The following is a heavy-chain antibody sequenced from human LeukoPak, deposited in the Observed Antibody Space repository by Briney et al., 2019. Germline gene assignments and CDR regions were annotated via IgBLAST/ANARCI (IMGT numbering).Heavy chain of an antibody. CDR2: NNHNGGT. Sequence: SETLSLTCAVNGGSFSGYYWSWIRQPPGKGLEWIGENNHNGGTNYNPSLKSRVTISLDTSKNRSSLGLSSVTAADTAVYYCAILRPSYYDSGTYRDYWGQGTLVTVSS. J-gene: IGHJ4*02. CDR3: AILRPSYYDSGTYRDY. CDR1: GGSFSGYY. D-gene: IGHD3-10*01. V-gene: IGHV4-34*01.